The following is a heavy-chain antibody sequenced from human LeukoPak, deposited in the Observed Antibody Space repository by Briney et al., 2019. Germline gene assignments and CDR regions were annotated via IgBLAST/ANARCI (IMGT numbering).Heavy chain of an antibody. Sequence: NPSDTLSLTCTVSGDSISSSNYYWGWIRQPPGKGMEWIGSIFFSGTAYYNPSLKSRVTISVDTSKNQFSLKLSSVTAADTALYYCARSQFGYSYGSFSYWGRGTLVTVSS. V-gene: IGHV4-39*01. CDR1: GDSISSSNYY. CDR3: ARSQFGYSYGSFSY. CDR2: IFFSGTA. J-gene: IGHJ4*02. D-gene: IGHD5-18*01.